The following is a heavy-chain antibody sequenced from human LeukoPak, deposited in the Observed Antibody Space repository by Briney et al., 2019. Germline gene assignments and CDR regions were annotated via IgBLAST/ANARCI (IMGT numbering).Heavy chain of an antibody. CDR3: AREMTICSGGSCYSGDAFDI. D-gene: IGHD2-15*01. Sequence: GGSLRLSCAASGFTFSSYAMHWVRQAPGKGLEWVAVISYDGSNKYYADSVKGRFTISRDNAKNSLYLQMNSLRAEDTAVYYCAREMTICSGGSCYSGDAFDIWGQGTMVTVSS. CDR2: ISYDGSNK. V-gene: IGHV3-30*04. CDR1: GFTFSSYA. J-gene: IGHJ3*02.